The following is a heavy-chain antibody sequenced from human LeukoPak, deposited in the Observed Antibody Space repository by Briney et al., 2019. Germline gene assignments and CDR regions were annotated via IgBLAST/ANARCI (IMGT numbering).Heavy chain of an antibody. CDR2: IKQDGSEK. V-gene: IGHV3-7*01. CDR3: ARASWVTGSNWFDP. Sequence: GGSLRLSCAASGFTFSSYWMSWVRQAPGKGLEWVANIKQDGSEKYYVDSVKGRFTISRDNAKNSLYMQMNSLRAEDTAVYYCARASWVTGSNWFDPWGQGTLVTVSS. J-gene: IGHJ5*02. D-gene: IGHD2-21*02. CDR1: GFTFSSYW.